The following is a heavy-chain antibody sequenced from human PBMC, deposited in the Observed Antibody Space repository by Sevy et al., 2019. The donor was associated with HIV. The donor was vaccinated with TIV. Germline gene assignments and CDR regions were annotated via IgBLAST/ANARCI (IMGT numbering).Heavy chain of an antibody. CDR1: GFTFSDYY. Sequence: GGSLRLSCAASGFTFSDYYMSWIRQAPGKGLEWVSYISSSGSTISYADSVKGRFTISRDNAKNSLYLQMNSLRAEDTAVYYCARRAVAVYIDYWGQGTLVTVSS. CDR3: ARRAVAVYIDY. V-gene: IGHV3-11*01. J-gene: IGHJ4*02. D-gene: IGHD6-19*01. CDR2: ISSSGSTI.